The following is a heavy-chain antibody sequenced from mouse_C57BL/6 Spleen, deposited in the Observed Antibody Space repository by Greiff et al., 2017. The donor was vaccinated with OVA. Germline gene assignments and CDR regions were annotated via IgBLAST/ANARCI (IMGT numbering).Heavy chain of an antibody. CDR1: GFSLTSYG. V-gene: IGHV2-2*01. J-gene: IGHJ1*03. Sequence: VQLKESGPGLVQPSQSLSITCTVSGFSLTSYGVHWVRQSPGKGLEWLGVIWSGGSTDYNAAFISRLSISKDYSKSQVFFKMNSLQADDTAIYYCARGITTVPWYFDVWGTGTTVTVSS. CDR2: IWSGGST. D-gene: IGHD1-1*01. CDR3: ARGITTVPWYFDV.